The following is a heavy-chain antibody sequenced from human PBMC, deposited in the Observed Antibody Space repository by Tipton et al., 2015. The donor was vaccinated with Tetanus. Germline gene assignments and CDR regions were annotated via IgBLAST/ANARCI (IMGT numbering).Heavy chain of an antibody. CDR2: ITDNGRGT. D-gene: IGHD6-19*01. CDR1: GFNFRTFG. Sequence: SLRLSCAASGFNFRTFGMHWVRQAPGKGLEWVSSITDNGRGTYYADSVKGRFTISRDNSKNTLYLQMNSLRSDDTAVYFCARLVKQWLVPEDYWGQGTLVTASS. V-gene: IGHV3-23*01. CDR3: ARLVKQWLVPEDY. J-gene: IGHJ4*02.